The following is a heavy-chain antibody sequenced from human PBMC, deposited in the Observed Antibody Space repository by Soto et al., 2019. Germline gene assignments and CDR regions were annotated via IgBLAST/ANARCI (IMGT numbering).Heavy chain of an antibody. D-gene: IGHD6-13*01. CDR3: ARALYSSSGFDY. CDR1: GFTLSGYA. Sequence: PGGSLRLSCAASGFTLSGYAMHWVRQAPGKGLEWVTGIWYDGNNKYYVDSVKGRFTISRDTSKNTLYLQMNSLRAEDTAVYYCARALYSSSGFDYWAQGTLVTVSS. CDR2: IWYDGNNK. J-gene: IGHJ4*02. V-gene: IGHV3-33*01.